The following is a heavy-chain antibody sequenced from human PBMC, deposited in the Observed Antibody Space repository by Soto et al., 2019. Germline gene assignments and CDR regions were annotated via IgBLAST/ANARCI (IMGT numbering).Heavy chain of an antibody. CDR2: MNPNSGNT. Sequence: ASLKVSCKSSGYTFTRCDINWVRQANGQGLEWMGWMNPNSGNTGYAQNFQCIVTMTRNTSISTAYMELSSLRSEDTAVSYCAIRRRYGGGSSFYYGGQGPLVTVSS. V-gene: IGHV1-8*01. CDR1: GYTFTRCD. CDR3: AIRRRYGGGSSFYY. J-gene: IGHJ4*02. D-gene: IGHD1-26*01.